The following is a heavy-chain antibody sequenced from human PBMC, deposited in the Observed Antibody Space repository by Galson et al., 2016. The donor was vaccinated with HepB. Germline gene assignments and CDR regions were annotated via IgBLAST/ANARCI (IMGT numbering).Heavy chain of an antibody. CDR2: IYHSGDT. CDR3: ATIRLQCLSLSKTCYGVGLDY. D-gene: IGHD2-2*01. J-gene: IGHJ4*02. CDR1: GDSIRTNNW. V-gene: IGHV4-4*02. Sequence: SETLSLTCAVSGDSIRTNNWWHWVRQFPGKGLEWIGEIYHSGDTNYNPSLKRRVTMSVDRSKNKFSVQLSAVTAADTAVYYCATIRLQCLSLSKTCYGVGLDYGGQGTLVTVSS.